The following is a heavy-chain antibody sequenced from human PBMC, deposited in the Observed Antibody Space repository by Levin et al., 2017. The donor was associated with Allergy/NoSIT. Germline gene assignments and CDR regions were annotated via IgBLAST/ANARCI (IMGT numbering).Heavy chain of an antibody. CDR2: IKQDGSDK. J-gene: IGHJ4*02. Sequence: PGGSLRLSCAAYGFTFSNYWMTWVRQAPGKGLEWVANIKQDGSDKYYLASVKGRFTISRDNSKNSLYLQMNSLRAEDTAVYYCARTFVEDYWGQGTLVTVSS. CDR1: GFTFSNYW. D-gene: IGHD2/OR15-2a*01. V-gene: IGHV3-7*01. CDR3: ARTFVEDY.